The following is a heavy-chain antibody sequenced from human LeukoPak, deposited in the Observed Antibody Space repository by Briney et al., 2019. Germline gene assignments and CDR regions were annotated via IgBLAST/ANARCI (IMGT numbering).Heavy chain of an antibody. D-gene: IGHD6-19*01. CDR2: ISGSGGST. J-gene: IGHJ4*02. Sequence: PGGSLRLSCAASGFTFSIYAMRWVRQAPGKGLEWVSAISGSGGSTYYADSVKGRFTISRDNSKNTLYLQMNSLRAEDTAVYYCAKQQWLVRGAFDYWGQGTLVTVSS. CDR1: GFTFSIYA. CDR3: AKQQWLVRGAFDY. V-gene: IGHV3-23*01.